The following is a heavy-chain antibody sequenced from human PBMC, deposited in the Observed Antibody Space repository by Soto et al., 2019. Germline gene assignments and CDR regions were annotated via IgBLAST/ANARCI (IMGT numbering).Heavy chain of an antibody. CDR1: GGTFSSYP. Sequence: QVQLVQSGAEVKKPGSSVKVSCKASGGTFSSYPISWVRQAPGQGLEWMGRIIPILGIANYAQKFQGRVTITADKSTSTAYMELSSLRSEDTAVYYCEAGAKKDDAFDIWGQGTMVTVSS. CDR2: IIPILGIA. J-gene: IGHJ3*02. D-gene: IGHD1-26*01. V-gene: IGHV1-69*02. CDR3: EAGAKKDDAFDI.